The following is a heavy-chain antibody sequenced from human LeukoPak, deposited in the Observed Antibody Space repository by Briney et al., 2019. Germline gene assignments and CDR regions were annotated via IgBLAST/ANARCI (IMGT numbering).Heavy chain of an antibody. V-gene: IGHV3-23*01. CDR2: FGGSSDST. CDR3: AKPPGYSTTWFSGRFFDS. Sequence: GGSLRLSCAVSGFTIGSQAMSWVRQAPGKGLEWVSGFGGSSDSTYYADSVKGRFTISRDNFKNTLFLQMNSLRVDDTAVYYCAKPPGYSTTWFSGRFFDSWGQGTLITVSS. CDR1: GFTIGSQA. J-gene: IGHJ4*02. D-gene: IGHD2-8*01.